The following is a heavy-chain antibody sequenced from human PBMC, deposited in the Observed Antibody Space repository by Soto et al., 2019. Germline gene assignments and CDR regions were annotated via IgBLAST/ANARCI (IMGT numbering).Heavy chain of an antibody. V-gene: IGHV1-69*13. CDR1: GGTFGKNA. D-gene: IGHD6-25*01. J-gene: IGHJ6*02. CDR3: AKSRAAAPPRVGMDV. CDR2: IIPFFHAP. Sequence: SVKVSCKASGGTFGKNAFSWVRQAPGQGLEWMGGIIPFFHAPNYAQKFQGRVTITADESMNMVFMEMSSLRSEDTAIYYCAKSRAAAPPRVGMDVWGQGTTVTVSS.